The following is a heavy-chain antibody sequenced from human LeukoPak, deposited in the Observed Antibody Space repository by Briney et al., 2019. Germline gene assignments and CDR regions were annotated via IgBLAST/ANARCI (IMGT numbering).Heavy chain of an antibody. CDR3: ARGVTSLYFDY. Sequence: PSETLSLTCAVSGGSISSGGYSWSWIRQPPGKGLGWIGYIYHSGSTYYNPSLKSRVTISVDRSKNQLSLNLSSVTAADTAVYYCARGVTSLYFDYWGQGTLVTVSS. D-gene: IGHD3-16*02. J-gene: IGHJ4*02. CDR1: GGSISSGGYS. V-gene: IGHV4-30-2*01. CDR2: IYHSGST.